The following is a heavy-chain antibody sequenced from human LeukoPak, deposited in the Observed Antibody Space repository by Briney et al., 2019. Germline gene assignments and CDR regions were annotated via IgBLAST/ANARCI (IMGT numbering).Heavy chain of an antibody. CDR3: ARGIAVAATALHY. V-gene: IGHV4-34*01. J-gene: IGHJ4*02. CDR2: INHSGIN. CDR1: GGSFSGYY. Sequence: SETLTLICAVYGGSFSGYYWSWIRQPPGKGLDRIGEINHSGINNYNPSLKSRVTISVDTSKPQFSLQLSSGTAADTAVYYCARGIAVAATALHYWGPGTLVTVSS. D-gene: IGHD6-19*01.